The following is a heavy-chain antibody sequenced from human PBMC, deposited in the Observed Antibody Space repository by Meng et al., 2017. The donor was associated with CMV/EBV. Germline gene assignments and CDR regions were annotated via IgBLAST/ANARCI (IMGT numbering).Heavy chain of an antibody. V-gene: IGHV3-21*01. CDR2: ISSSSSYI. CDR3: ARDGKKTLGLYMVRGVIGYYGMDV. Sequence: LSLTCAASGFTFSSYDMSWVRQAPGKGLEWVSSISSSSSYIYYADSVQGRFTISRDNAKNSLYLQMNSLRVEDTAVYYCARDGKKTLGLYMVRGVIGYYGMDVWGQGTTVTVSS. CDR1: GFTFSSYD. J-gene: IGHJ6*02. D-gene: IGHD3-10*01.